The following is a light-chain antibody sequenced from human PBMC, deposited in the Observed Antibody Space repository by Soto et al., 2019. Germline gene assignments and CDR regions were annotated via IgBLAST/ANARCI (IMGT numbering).Light chain of an antibody. J-gene: IGLJ3*02. CDR2: QVS. CDR3: SLKTSSVTRV. V-gene: IGLV2-18*01. Sequence: QSALTQPPSVSGSPGQSVTISCTGTRSDVGIYDLVSWYQQPPGTAPKLLIYQVSNRPSGVPDRFSGSKSGNTASLTISGLQPEDEADYYCSLKTSSVTRVFGGGTKVTVL. CDR1: RSDVGIYDL.